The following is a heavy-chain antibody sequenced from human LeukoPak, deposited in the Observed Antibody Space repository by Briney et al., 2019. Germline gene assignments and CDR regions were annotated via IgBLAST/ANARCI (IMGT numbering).Heavy chain of an antibody. CDR3: AGAGTFRDLVD. D-gene: IGHD3-10*01. Sequence: GGSLRPSSAASGFILTTVAMDWGRQAPGKGLEWVSYMSSSGSTVYYADSVKGRFTVSRDSAKNSLYLQMNSLRAEDTAVYYCAGAGTFRDLVDWGQGTLVTVSS. CDR1: GFILTTVA. V-gene: IGHV3-48*03. J-gene: IGHJ4*02. CDR2: MSSSGSTV.